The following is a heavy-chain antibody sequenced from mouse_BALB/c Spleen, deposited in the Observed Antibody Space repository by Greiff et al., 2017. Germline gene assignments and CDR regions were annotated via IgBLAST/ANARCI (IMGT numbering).Heavy chain of an antibody. CDR2: IYPGGGYT. D-gene: IGHD2-1*01. Sequence: QVQLKESGAELVRPGTSVKISCKASGYTFTNYWLGWVKQRPGHGLEWIGDIYPGGGYTNYNEKFKGKATLTADTSSSTAYMQLSSLTSEDSAVYFCARKWYDYAMDYWGQGTSVTVSS. CDR3: ARKWYDYAMDY. V-gene: IGHV1-63*02. CDR1: GYTFTNYW. J-gene: IGHJ4*01.